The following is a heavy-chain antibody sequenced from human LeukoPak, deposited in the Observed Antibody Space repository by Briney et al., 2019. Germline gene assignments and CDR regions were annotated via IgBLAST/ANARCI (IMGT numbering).Heavy chain of an antibody. Sequence: SETLSLTCTVSGGSISSYYWSWIRQPPGKGLEWLGYIYYRGSTNYNPSLKSRVTISVDTSKNQFSLKLSSVTAADTAVYYCARVSRYYYYDSSVFAWFDPWGQGTLVTVSS. J-gene: IGHJ5*02. V-gene: IGHV4-59*01. D-gene: IGHD3-22*01. CDR3: ARVSRYYYYDSSVFAWFDP. CDR2: IYYRGST. CDR1: GGSISSYY.